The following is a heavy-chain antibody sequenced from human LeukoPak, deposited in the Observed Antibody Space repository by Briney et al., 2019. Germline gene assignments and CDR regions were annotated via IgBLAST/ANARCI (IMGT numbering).Heavy chain of an antibody. V-gene: IGHV3-9*01. CDR1: GFTFDDYA. CDR3: AKAYKATVVAGIFDY. CDR2: ISWNSGSI. D-gene: IGHD6-19*01. Sequence: PGGSLRLSCAASGFTFDDYAMHWVRQAPGKGLEWVSGISWNSGSIGYADSVKGRFTISRDNAKNSLYLQMNSLRAEDTALYYCAKAYKATVVAGIFDYWGQGTLVTVSS. J-gene: IGHJ4*02.